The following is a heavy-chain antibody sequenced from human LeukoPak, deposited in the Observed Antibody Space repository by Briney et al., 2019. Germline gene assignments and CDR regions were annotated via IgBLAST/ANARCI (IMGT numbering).Heavy chain of an antibody. CDR3: ARDTTYDFWPLDY. J-gene: IGHJ4*02. CDR2: IKQDGSEN. Sequence: AGSLRLSCAASGCTISSFCMSWVRQAPGKGLEWVAKIKQDGSENNYVDSVKGRFTNSRDNAKNSLYLQMNSLRAEDTAVYYCARDTTYDFWPLDYWGQGTLVTVSS. V-gene: IGHV3-7*05. CDR1: GCTISSFC. D-gene: IGHD3-3*01.